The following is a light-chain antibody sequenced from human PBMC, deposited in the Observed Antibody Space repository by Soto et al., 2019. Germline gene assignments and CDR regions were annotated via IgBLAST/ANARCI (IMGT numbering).Light chain of an antibody. V-gene: IGKV1-16*01. CDR3: QQYNSYRA. J-gene: IGKJ1*01. Sequence: DIQMTQSPSSLSASVGDRVTITCRASQSIDTYLNWYQRKPGKAPNVLIYAASTLQSGVPTRFSGSGSGTEFTLTISSLQPDDSATYYCQQYNSYRAFGQGTKVDIK. CDR1: QSIDTY. CDR2: AAS.